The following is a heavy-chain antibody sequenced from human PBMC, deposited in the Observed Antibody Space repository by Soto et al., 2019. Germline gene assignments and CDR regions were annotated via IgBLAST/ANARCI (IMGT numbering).Heavy chain of an antibody. J-gene: IGHJ4*02. V-gene: IGHV3-74*01. CDR3: ARGFYCSGGSCYFDY. Sequence: EVQLVESGGGLVQPGGSLRLSCAASGFTFSSYWMHWVRQAPGKGLVWVSRINSDGSSTSYADSVKGRFTISRDNAKNTLYLQMTSLRAEDTAVYYCARGFYCSGGSCYFDYWGQGTLVTVSS. CDR1: GFTFSSYW. D-gene: IGHD2-15*01. CDR2: INSDGSST.